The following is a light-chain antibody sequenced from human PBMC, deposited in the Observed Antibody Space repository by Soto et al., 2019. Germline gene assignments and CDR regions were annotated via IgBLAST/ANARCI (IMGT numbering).Light chain of an antibody. Sequence: EFVLTQSPGTLSLSPGERVTLSCRASQTVRNNYLAWYQQKPGQAPRLLIYGASNRATGIPDRFSGSGSGTDFTLTISRLEPEDFAVYYCQQYGSSGTFGQGTKVDIK. CDR1: QTVRNNY. V-gene: IGKV3-20*01. CDR3: QQYGSSGT. CDR2: GAS. J-gene: IGKJ1*01.